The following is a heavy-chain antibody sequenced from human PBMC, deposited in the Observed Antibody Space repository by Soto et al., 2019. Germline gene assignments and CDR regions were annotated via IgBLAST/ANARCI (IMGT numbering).Heavy chain of an antibody. D-gene: IGHD3-22*01. CDR3: ARDPPLSVLVVVATDDF. Sequence: GGSLRLSCAASGFTFTNNNMNWVRQAPGKGLEWVSSISSSSSFRNYADSVKGRFSISRDNDKKLVYLQMDSLRAEDTAVYYCARDPPLSVLVVVATDDFWGQGTLVTVSS. CDR2: ISSSSSFR. J-gene: IGHJ4*02. V-gene: IGHV3-21*01. CDR1: GFTFTNNN.